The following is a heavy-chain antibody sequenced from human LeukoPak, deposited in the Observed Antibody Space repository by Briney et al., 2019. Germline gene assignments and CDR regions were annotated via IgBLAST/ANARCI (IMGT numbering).Heavy chain of an antibody. CDR1: GFTFRDYY. Sequence: QVQLVESWGGLVKPLGSLRLSCAASGFTFRDYYMSWIRQAPGKGLYGVSYISSSGSTIYYAASVKGRFTISRDNAKNSLYLQMNSLRAEDTAVYYCARASSSDAFDIWGQGTMVTVSS. V-gene: IGHV3-11*04. CDR2: ISSSGSTI. J-gene: IGHJ3*02. CDR3: ARASSSDAFDI. D-gene: IGHD6-13*01.